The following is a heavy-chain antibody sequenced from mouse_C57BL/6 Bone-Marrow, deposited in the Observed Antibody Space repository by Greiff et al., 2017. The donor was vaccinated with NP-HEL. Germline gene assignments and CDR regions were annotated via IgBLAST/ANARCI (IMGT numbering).Heavy chain of an antibody. Sequence: EVQLVESGGGLVKPGGSLKLSCAASGFTFSSYTMSWVRQTPEKRLEWVATISGGGGNTYYPDSVKGRFTISRDNAKNTLYLQMSSLRSEDTALYYCARQYYGNYLYAMDYWGQGTSVTVSS. D-gene: IGHD2-1*01. CDR1: GFTFSSYT. V-gene: IGHV5-9*01. CDR2: ISGGGGNT. CDR3: ARQYYGNYLYAMDY. J-gene: IGHJ4*01.